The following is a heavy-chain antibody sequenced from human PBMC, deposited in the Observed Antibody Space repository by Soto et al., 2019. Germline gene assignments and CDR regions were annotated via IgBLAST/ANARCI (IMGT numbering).Heavy chain of an antibody. J-gene: IGHJ4*02. CDR2: INQNGSII. V-gene: IGHV3-7*01. D-gene: IGHD6-25*01. Sequence: EVQLVESGGGLVQPGGSLRLSCAGSAFTFNNFWISWVRQAPGKGLEWVANINQNGSIIYYVDSVKGRFTISRDNAKNSLYLQMNSLRVDDTAVYYCATLHDSGDWGRGTLVTVSS. CDR1: AFTFNNFW. CDR3: ATLHDSGD.